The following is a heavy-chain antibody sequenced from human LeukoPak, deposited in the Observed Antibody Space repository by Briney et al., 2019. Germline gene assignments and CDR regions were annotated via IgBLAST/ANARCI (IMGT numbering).Heavy chain of an antibody. V-gene: IGHV1-69*13. CDR3: ARDQGSYYDFWSGYYDY. J-gene: IGHJ4*02. D-gene: IGHD3-3*01. CDR2: IIPIFGTA. CDR1: GGTFSSYA. Sequence: SVKVSCKASGGTFSSYAISWVRQAPGQGLEWMGEIIPIFGTANYAQKFQGRVTITADESTSTAYMELSSLRSEDTAVYYCARDQGSYYDFWSGYYDYWGQGTLVTVSS.